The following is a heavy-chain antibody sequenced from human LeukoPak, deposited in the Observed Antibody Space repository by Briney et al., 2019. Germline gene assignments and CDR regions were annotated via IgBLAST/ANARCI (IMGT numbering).Heavy chain of an antibody. Sequence: PGGSLRLSCAASGFTFSTYGMHWVRQAPGKGLEWVAVIVHDGSNKYYADSVKGRFTISRDNSKNTLFLQMNSLRADDTAVYYCARPFLAGGYYMDVWGKGTTVSVSS. CDR1: GFTFSTYG. CDR2: IVHDGSNK. CDR3: ARPFLAGGYYMDV. J-gene: IGHJ6*03. V-gene: IGHV3-30*03. D-gene: IGHD2/OR15-2a*01.